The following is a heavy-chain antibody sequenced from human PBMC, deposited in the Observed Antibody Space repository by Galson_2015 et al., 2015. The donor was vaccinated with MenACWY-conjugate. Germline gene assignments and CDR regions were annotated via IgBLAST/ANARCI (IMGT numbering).Heavy chain of an antibody. CDR2: INAANGNT. D-gene: IGHD2-2*01. CDR1: GYTFTNSA. Sequence: KVSCKASGYTFTNSAMHWVRQAPGQRLEWMGWINAANGNTKYAQKFQGRVTITTDTSASTAYMELSSLISEDTAVYYCVRETTSTLQFDPWGQGTLVTVSS. CDR3: VRETTSTLQFDP. V-gene: IGHV1-3*01. J-gene: IGHJ5*02.